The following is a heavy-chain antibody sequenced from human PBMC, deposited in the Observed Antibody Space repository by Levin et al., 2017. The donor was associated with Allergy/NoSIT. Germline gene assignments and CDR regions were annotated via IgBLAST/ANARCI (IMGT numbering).Heavy chain of an antibody. CDR2: IYYSGDS. CDR1: GGSITNSYYY. D-gene: IGHD6-13*01. Sequence: SETLSLTCTVSGGSITNSYYYWGWIRQPPGKGLEWIGSIYYSGDSFCNPSLKSRVTISVDTSKNQFFLKVNSVTAADTAVYYCARKGGIAATLLDYWGHGTLVTVSS. CDR3: ARKGGIAATLLDY. J-gene: IGHJ4*01. V-gene: IGHV4-39*01.